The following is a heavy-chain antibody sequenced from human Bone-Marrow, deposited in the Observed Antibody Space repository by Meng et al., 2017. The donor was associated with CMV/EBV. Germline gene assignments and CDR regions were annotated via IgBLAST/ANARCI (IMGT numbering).Heavy chain of an antibody. Sequence: GESLKISCAASGFTFSTYWMSWVRQAPGKGLEWVANIKQDGSEKHYVDSVKGRFTISRDNAKNSLYLQMNSLRAEDTAIYYCAREMGDWNDPYGMDVWGQGTTVTVSS. CDR1: GFTFSTYW. V-gene: IGHV3-7*01. D-gene: IGHD1-1*01. J-gene: IGHJ6*02. CDR2: IKQDGSEK. CDR3: AREMGDWNDPYGMDV.